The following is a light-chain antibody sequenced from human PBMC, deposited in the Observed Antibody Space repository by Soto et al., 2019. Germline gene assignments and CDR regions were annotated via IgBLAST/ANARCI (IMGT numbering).Light chain of an antibody. CDR3: SSYTTSSTHVV. CDR2: DVR. J-gene: IGLJ2*01. CDR1: SSDVGSYNY. Sequence: QSALTQPASVSGSPGQSITISCTGTSSDVGSYNYVSWYQQYPGKAPKLMIYDVRNRPSGVSYRFSGYKSGNTASLTTSGLQAEDGADYYGSSYTTSSTHVVFGGGTTLAV. V-gene: IGLV2-14*01.